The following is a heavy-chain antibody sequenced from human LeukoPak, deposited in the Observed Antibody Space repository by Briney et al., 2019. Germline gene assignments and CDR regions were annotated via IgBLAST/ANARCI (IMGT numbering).Heavy chain of an antibody. D-gene: IGHD1-26*01. J-gene: IGHJ4*02. Sequence: SETLSLTCAVYGGSFSGYYWSWIRQPPGKGLEWIGEINHSGSTNYNPSLKSRVTISVDTSKNQFSLKLSSVTAADTAVYYCARLSGSYDIDYWGQGTLVTVSS. CDR3: ARLSGSYDIDY. CDR1: GGSFSGYY. V-gene: IGHV4-34*01. CDR2: INHSGST.